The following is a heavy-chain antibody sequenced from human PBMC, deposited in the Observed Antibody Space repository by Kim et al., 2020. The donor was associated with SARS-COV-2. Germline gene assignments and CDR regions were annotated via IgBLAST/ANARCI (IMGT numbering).Heavy chain of an antibody. J-gene: IGHJ6*02. CDR2: IIPIFGTA. V-gene: IGHV1-69*13. Sequence: SVKVSCKASGGTFSSYAISWVRQAPGQGLEWMGGIIPIFGTANYAQKFQGRVTITADESTSTAYMELSSLRSEDTAVYYCARSKEIRITMVRGVILDYYYYYGMDVWGRGTTVTVSS. CDR3: ARSKEIRITMVRGVILDYYYYYGMDV. CDR1: GGTFSSYA. D-gene: IGHD3-10*01.